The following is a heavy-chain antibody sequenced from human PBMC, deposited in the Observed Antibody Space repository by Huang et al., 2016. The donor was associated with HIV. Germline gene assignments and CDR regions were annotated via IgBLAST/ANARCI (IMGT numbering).Heavy chain of an antibody. CDR1: GFTFTNAW. V-gene: IGHV3-15*01. CDR3: ATDTAGTNDAFNI. Sequence: EVQLVESGGGLVKAGGSLRLSCAVSGFTFTNAWMSWVRQAPGKGLEWVVRIKSKLDGGTADYAALVRGRFITSRDDSKHTVHLQMNSLKSEDTGTYYCATDTAGTNDAFNIWGQGTKVTVSS. J-gene: IGHJ3*02. D-gene: IGHD4-17*01. CDR2: IKSKLDGGTA.